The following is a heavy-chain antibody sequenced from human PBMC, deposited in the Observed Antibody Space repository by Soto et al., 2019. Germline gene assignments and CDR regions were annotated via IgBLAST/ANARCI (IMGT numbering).Heavy chain of an antibody. D-gene: IGHD3-10*01. J-gene: IGHJ4*02. CDR2: VSDGGSDA. V-gene: IGHV3-23*01. CDR3: AKHFVNGEVDY. CDR1: GFTFSSYA. Sequence: AGGSLRLSCAASGFTFSSYAMSWVRQAPGKGLEWVSIVSDGGSDAFYADSVKGRFAISRDNSKNTLYLQMNSLAAEDTAVYYCAKHFVNGEVDYWGQGTPVTVSS.